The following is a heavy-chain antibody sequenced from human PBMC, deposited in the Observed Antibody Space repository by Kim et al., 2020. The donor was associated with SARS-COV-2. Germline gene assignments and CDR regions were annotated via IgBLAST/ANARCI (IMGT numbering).Heavy chain of an antibody. CDR1: GDSVSSNSAA. CDR2: TYYRSKWYN. J-gene: IGHJ6*02. V-gene: IGHV6-1*01. CDR3: ARVDQLTMSYYYYGMDV. Sequence: SQTLSLTCAISGDSVSSNSAAWNWIRQSPSRGLEWLGRTYYRSKWYNDYAVSVKSRITINPDTSKNQFSLQLNSVTPEDTAVYYCARVDQLTMSYYYYGMDVWGQGTTVTVSS. D-gene: IGHD2-2*01.